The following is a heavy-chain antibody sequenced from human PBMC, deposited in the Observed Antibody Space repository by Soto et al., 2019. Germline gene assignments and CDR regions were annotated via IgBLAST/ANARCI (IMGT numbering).Heavy chain of an antibody. CDR3: ARGSINHSLSRHCYYYYGMDV. D-gene: IGHD3-16*02. CDR1: GGSISSGGYY. J-gene: IGHJ6*02. V-gene: IGHV4-31*03. Sequence: QVQLQESGPGLVKPSQTLSLTCTVSGGSISSGGYYWSWIRQHPGKGLEWIGYIYYSGSTYYNPSLKSRVTISVDTSKNQFSLKLSSVTAADTSVYYCARGSINHSLSRHCYYYYGMDVWGQGTTVTVSS. CDR2: IYYSGST.